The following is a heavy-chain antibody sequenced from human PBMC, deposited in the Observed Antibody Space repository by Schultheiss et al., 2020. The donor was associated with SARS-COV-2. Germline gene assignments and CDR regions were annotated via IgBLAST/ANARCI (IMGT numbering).Heavy chain of an antibody. D-gene: IGHD5-12*01. V-gene: IGHV6-1*01. CDR1: GDSVSSNSAA. J-gene: IGHJ4*02. Sequence: SQTLSLTCAISGDSVSSNSAAWSWIRQSPSRGLEWLGRTYYRSKWYNDYAVSVKSRITINPDTSKNQFSLKLSSVTAADTAVYYCARGASGYVIRSGIDYWGQGTLVTVSS. CDR3: ARGASGYVIRSGIDY. CDR2: TYYRSKWYN.